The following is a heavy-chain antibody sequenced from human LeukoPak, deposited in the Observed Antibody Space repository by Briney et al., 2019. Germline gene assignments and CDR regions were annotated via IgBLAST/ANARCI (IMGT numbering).Heavy chain of an antibody. Sequence: PSETLSLTCTVSGGSISSSSYYWGWIRQPPGKGLEWIVSIYYSGSTYYNPSLTSRVTISVDTSKNQFSLKLSSVTAADTAVYYCARQADSSSWYVYYYYYMDVWGKGTTVTVSS. J-gene: IGHJ6*03. CDR2: IYYSGST. CDR1: GGSISSSSYY. D-gene: IGHD6-13*01. CDR3: ARQADSSSWYVYYYYYMDV. V-gene: IGHV4-39*01.